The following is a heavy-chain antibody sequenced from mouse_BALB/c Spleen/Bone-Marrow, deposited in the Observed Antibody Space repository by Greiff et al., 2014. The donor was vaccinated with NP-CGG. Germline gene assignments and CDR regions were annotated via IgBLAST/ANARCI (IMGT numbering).Heavy chain of an antibody. CDR3: ARDKNYGSYWYFDV. D-gene: IGHD2-1*01. Sequence: EVQLVESGGGLVQPGGSLRLSCATSGFTFTDYYTSWVRQPPGKALEWLGFIRNKANGYTTEYSASVKGRFTISRDNSQSILYLQMNSLRAEDSATYYCARDKNYGSYWYFDVWGAGTTVTVSS. CDR1: GFTFTDYY. CDR2: IRNKANGYTT. J-gene: IGHJ1*01. V-gene: IGHV7-3*02.